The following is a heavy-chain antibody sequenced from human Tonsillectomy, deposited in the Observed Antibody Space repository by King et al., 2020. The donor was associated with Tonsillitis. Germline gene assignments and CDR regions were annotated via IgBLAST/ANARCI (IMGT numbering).Heavy chain of an antibody. J-gene: IGHJ4*02. D-gene: IGHD2-15*01. CDR2: ISYDGSNK. CDR3: ASSPYCSGGSCYSEGGY. CDR1: GFTFSSYA. V-gene: IGHV3-30*01. Sequence: VQLVESGGGVVQPGRFLRLSCAASGFTFSSYAMHWVRQAPGKGLEWVAVISYDGSNKYYADSVKGRFTISRDNSKNTLYLQMNSLRAEDTAVYYCASSPYCSGGSCYSEGGYWGQGTLVTVSS.